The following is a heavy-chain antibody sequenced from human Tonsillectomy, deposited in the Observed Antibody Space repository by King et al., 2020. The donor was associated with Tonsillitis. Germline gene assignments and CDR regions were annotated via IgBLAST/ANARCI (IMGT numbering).Heavy chain of an antibody. D-gene: IGHD1-26*01. Sequence: QLVQSGAEVKKPGSSVEVSCKASGGPFSSYAISWVRQAPGQGGEWRGRFIPILGIANDAQKFQGRVTITADKSTRAAYMALRSLGSEGTAVYYSAAQPRVGADELHGGQGTLVTVSS. CDR2: FIPILGIA. CDR3: AAQPRVGADELH. CDR1: GGPFSSYA. V-gene: IGHV1-69*04. J-gene: IGHJ1*01.